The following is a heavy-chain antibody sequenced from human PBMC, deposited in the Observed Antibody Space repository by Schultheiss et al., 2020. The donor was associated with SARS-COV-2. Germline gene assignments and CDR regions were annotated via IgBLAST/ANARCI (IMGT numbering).Heavy chain of an antibody. CDR2: INHSGTT. V-gene: IGHV4-38-2*02. J-gene: IGHJ4*02. D-gene: IGHD4/OR15-4a*01. Sequence: SETLSLTCAVSGYSISSGYYWSWIRQPQGKGPEWIGEINHSGTTNYNPSLKSRVTMSVDTSKNQISLKLSSVTAADTAVYYCARENTDYRFVAYWGQGTLVTVSS. CDR3: ARENTDYRFVAY. CDR1: GYSISSGYY.